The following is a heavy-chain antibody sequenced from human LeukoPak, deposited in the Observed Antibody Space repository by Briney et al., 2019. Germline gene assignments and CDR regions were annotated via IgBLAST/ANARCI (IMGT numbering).Heavy chain of an antibody. D-gene: IGHD1-26*01. CDR2: INHRAST. V-gene: IGHV4-34*01. CDR1: VWSFSGYY. Sequence: AETLSLTFAVYVWSFSGYYCSWIRQPPGKVLGWIGEINHRASTNYTPYLKSRVSISVDTPKTQFSLKLSSVTAADTAVYYCARNSGSQQGAFDIWGQGTMVTVSS. J-gene: IGHJ3*02. CDR3: ARNSGSQQGAFDI.